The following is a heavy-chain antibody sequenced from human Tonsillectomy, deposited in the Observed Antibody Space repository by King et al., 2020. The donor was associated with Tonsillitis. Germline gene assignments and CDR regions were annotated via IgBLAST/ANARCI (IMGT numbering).Heavy chain of an antibody. J-gene: IGHJ3*02. Sequence: VQLVESGGGVFQLGRSLRLSCAASGFTFSSYAMHWVGQAPGKGLEGVAVISYDGSNKYYADSVKGRFTISRDNSKNTLYLQMNSLRAEDTAVYYCARDDEDIVVVPAAIGAFDIWGQGTMVTVSS. CDR2: ISYDGSNK. CDR3: ARDDEDIVVVPAAIGAFDI. D-gene: IGHD2-2*01. V-gene: IGHV3-30*01. CDR1: GFTFSSYA.